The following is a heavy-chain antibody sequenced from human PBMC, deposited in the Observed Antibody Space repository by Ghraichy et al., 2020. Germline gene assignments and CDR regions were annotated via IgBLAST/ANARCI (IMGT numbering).Heavy chain of an antibody. Sequence: SETLSLTCAVYGGSFSGYYWSWIRQPPGKGLEWIGEINHSGSTNYNPSLKSRVTISVDTSKNQFSLKLSSVTAADTAVYYCASRPSTVVTPSRINAFDIWGQGTMVTVSS. CDR1: GGSFSGYY. V-gene: IGHV4-34*01. CDR2: INHSGST. J-gene: IGHJ3*02. D-gene: IGHD4-23*01. CDR3: ASRPSTVVTPSRINAFDI.